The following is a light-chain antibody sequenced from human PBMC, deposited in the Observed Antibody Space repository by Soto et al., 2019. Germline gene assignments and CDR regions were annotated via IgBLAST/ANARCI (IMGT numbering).Light chain of an antibody. CDR2: DVA. Sequence: QSAPTQPASESGSPGQSISISCTGTSSDVGRYNFVSWYQQRPGKAPKLIIYDVANRPSGISNRFSGSKSGNTASLTISGLQAEDEADDYCSSYTGSTSLVYVFGTGTKLTLL. CDR3: SSYTGSTSLVYV. CDR1: SSDVGRYNF. J-gene: IGLJ1*01. V-gene: IGLV2-14*03.